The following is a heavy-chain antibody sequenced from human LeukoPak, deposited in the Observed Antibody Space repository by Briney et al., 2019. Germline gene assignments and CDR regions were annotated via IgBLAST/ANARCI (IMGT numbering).Heavy chain of an antibody. CDR1: GYSFTSYW. CDR3: ARISFEYGSGTDQPDY. Sequence: GESLKISCKGSGYSFTSYWIGWVRQMPGKGLEWMGIIYPGDSDTRYSPSFQGQVTISADKSISTAYLQWSSLKASDTAMYYCARISFEYGSGTDQPDYWGQGTLVTVSS. J-gene: IGHJ4*02. CDR2: IYPGDSDT. D-gene: IGHD3-10*01. V-gene: IGHV5-51*01.